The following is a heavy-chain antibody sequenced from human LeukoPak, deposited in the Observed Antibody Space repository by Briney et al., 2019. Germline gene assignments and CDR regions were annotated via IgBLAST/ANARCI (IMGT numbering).Heavy chain of an antibody. D-gene: IGHD6-13*01. CDR3: AREGVSSSWYEDWFDP. CDR1: GYTFTNYD. Sequence: ASVKVSCKPSGYTFTNYDINWVRQATGQGLEWMGWMSPNNGNTGYAQKFQGRVTMTRDTSINTAYMELSSLRSEDTAVYYCAREGVSSSWYEDWFDPWGQGTLVTVSS. V-gene: IGHV1-8*01. J-gene: IGHJ5*02. CDR2: MSPNNGNT.